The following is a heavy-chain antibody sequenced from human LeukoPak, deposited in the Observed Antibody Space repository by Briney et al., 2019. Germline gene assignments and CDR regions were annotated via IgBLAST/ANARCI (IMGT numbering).Heavy chain of an antibody. CDR1: GDPITSGDYF. CDR3: ARLGDLGMDV. J-gene: IGHJ6*02. V-gene: IGHV4-30-4*01. D-gene: IGHD3-16*01. CDR2: IYHTGSS. Sequence: SQTLSLTCRVTGDPITSGDYFWSWVRQPPGKGLEWVGYIYHTGSSYCNPSLKNRPSLSVDTSKNQFSLNLTSVTVADTARYFCARLGDLGMDVWGQGTTVSVFS.